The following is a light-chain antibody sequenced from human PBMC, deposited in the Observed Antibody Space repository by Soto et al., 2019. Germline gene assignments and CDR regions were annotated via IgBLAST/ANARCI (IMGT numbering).Light chain of an antibody. V-gene: IGKV3-15*01. CDR3: QQYEEWPPQLT. J-gene: IGKJ4*01. Sequence: EIVMTQSPATLSVSPGEGATLSCRAGQSVGVNLAWYQQMPGQAPRLLIYGASTRATGVPARFSGSGSGTEFPRTISSLQSEDFAVYYCQQYEEWPPQLTFGGGTKVEI. CDR1: QSVGVN. CDR2: GAS.